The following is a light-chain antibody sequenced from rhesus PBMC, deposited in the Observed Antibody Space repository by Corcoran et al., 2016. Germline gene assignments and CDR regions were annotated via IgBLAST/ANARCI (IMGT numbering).Light chain of an antibody. CDR3: QVWDRSSDYV. CDR1: RLGSKD. Sequence: SYDLTQSPSLSVSPGQTATITCGGDRLGSKDVHWFQQKPPQAPVLVIYYDTARPSWIPERFSGSKTGTTATLTINGVEAGDEADYYCQVWDRSSDYVFGGGTHLSVL. J-gene: IGLJ1*01. CDR2: YDT. V-gene: IGLV3-36*02.